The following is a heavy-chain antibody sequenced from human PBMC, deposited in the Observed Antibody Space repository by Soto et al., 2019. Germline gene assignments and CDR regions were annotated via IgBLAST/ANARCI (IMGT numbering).Heavy chain of an antibody. CDR2: ISASNGNT. CDR1: GYTFTSYD. V-gene: IGHV1-18*04. Sequence: HVPLVQSGAEVKKPGASVKVSCKASGYTFTSYDITWVRQAPGQGLEWIGWISASNGNTNYAQKFQGRVTMTTDTSTSTAYMELRSLRSDDTAVYYCATFCSGGSCLSGWGQGTLVTVSS. J-gene: IGHJ4*02. CDR3: ATFCSGGSCLSG. D-gene: IGHD2-15*01.